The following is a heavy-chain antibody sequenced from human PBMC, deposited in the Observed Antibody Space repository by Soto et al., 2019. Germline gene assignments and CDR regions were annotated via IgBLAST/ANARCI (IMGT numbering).Heavy chain of an antibody. CDR3: ARGYCSGGSCYSNPYYYCGMDV. Sequence: QVQLVQSGAEVKKPGSSVKVSCKASGGTFSSYAISWVRQAPGQGLEWMGGIIPIFGTANYAQKFQGRVTITADESTSTAYMELSSLRSEDTAVYYCARGYCSGGSCYSNPYYYCGMDVWGQGTTVTVSS. D-gene: IGHD2-15*01. CDR1: GGTFSSYA. J-gene: IGHJ6*02. CDR2: IIPIFGTA. V-gene: IGHV1-69*12.